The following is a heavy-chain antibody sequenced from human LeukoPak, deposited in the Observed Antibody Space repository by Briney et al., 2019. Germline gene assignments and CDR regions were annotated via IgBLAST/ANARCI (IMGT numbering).Heavy chain of an antibody. CDR2: INHSGST. D-gene: IGHD6-13*01. Sequence: SETLSLTCAVYGGSFSGYYWSWIRHPPGKELEWIGEINHSGSTNYNPSLKSRVTISVDTPKNQFSLKLSSVTAADTAVYYCARGQPQRIAAAARGWFDPWGQGTLVTVSS. J-gene: IGHJ5*02. V-gene: IGHV4-34*01. CDR3: ARGQPQRIAAAARGWFDP. CDR1: GGSFSGYY.